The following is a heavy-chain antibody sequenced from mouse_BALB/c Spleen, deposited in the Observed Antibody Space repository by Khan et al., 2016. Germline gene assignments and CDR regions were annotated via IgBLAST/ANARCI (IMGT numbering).Heavy chain of an antibody. CDR1: GFNIKDTY. D-gene: IGHD1-2*01. CDR2: IDPANGNT. CDR3: APYGRGFAY. V-gene: IGHV14-3*02. J-gene: IGHJ3*01. Sequence: MQLLQSGAELVKPGASVKLSCTASGFNIKDTYMHWVKLRPEQGLEWIGRIDPANGNTKYDPKFQGKATITADTSSNTAYLQLSSLTSEDTAVYYCAPYGRGFAYWGQGTLVTVSA.